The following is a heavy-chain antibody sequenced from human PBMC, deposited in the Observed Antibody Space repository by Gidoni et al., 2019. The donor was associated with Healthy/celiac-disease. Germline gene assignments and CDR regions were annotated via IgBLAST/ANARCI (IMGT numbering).Heavy chain of an antibody. CDR2: INAGNGYT. Sequence: QVQLVQSGAEVKKPGASAKVSCKASGYTFTSYAMHWVRRAPGQRLEWMGWINAGNGYTKYSQKFQGRVTITRDTSASTAYMELSSLRSEDTAVYYCAREMSGGRLGYWGQGTLVTVSS. CDR3: AREMSGGRLGY. D-gene: IGHD3-10*01. CDR1: GYTFTSYA. V-gene: IGHV1-3*01. J-gene: IGHJ4*02.